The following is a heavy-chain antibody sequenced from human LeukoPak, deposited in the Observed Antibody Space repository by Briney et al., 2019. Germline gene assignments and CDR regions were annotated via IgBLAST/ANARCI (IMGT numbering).Heavy chain of an antibody. Sequence: PGGSLRLSCAASGFNLNSYGMNWVRQAPGKGLEWVSGIIGSGSRTFYADSVKGRFTISRDNSRNTLSLQMNSLRAEDTAIYYCAKGGEDYDFWSGYHYYFDFWGQGALVTVSS. CDR3: AKGGEDYDFWSGYHYYFDF. V-gene: IGHV3-23*01. D-gene: IGHD3-3*01. CDR2: IIGSGSRT. J-gene: IGHJ4*02. CDR1: GFNLNSYG.